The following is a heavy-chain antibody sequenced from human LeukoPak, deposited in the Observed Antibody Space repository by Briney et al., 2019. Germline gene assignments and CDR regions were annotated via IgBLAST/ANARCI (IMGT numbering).Heavy chain of an antibody. V-gene: IGHV1-24*01. CDR2: FDPEDGET. Sequence: ASVKVSCKVSGYTLTELSMHWVRQAPGKGLEWMGGFDPEDGETIYAQKFQGRVTVTEDTSTDTAYMELSSLRSEDTAVYYCATAQLGPYDAFDIWGQGTMVTVSS. J-gene: IGHJ3*02. CDR3: ATAQLGPYDAFDI. D-gene: IGHD1-1*01. CDR1: GYTLTELS.